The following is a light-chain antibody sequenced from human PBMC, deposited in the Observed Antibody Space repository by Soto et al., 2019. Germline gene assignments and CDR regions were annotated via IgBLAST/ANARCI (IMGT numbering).Light chain of an antibody. CDR3: QQRSNWPPIT. CDR1: QSVSSY. V-gene: IGKV3-11*01. CDR2: DAS. J-gene: IGKJ5*01. Sequence: EIVLTQSPATLSFSPGGEATLSCSASQSVSSYLAWYQQKPGQAPRLLIYDASNRATGIPARFSGSGSGTDFTLTISSLEPEDFAVYYCQQRSNWPPITFGQGTRLEIK.